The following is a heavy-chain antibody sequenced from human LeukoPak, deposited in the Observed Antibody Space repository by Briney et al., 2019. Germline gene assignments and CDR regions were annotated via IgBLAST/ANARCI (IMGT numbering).Heavy chain of an antibody. CDR3: ARERAYDSSGRILYYFDY. J-gene: IGHJ4*02. V-gene: IGHV1-18*01. CDR1: GYTFATYG. Sequence: ASVKVSYKASGYTFATYGISWVRQAPGQGLEWMGWISAYNGNTNYAQKLQGRVTMTRDTSTSTAYMELKSLRSDDTAVYYCARERAYDSSGRILYYFDYWGQGTLVTVSS. D-gene: IGHD3-22*01. CDR2: ISAYNGNT.